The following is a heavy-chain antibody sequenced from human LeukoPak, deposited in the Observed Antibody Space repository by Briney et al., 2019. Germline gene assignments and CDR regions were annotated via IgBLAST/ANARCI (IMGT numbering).Heavy chain of an antibody. Sequence: GGSLRLSCAASGFDFNVYSMNWARQAPGKGLEWVSYITGCSNRIYYADSVKGRFTISRDNGKNSLYLQMNSLRAEDTAVYYCARSIEYGIWFDPWGQGTLVTVSS. V-gene: IGHV3-48*01. CDR3: ARSIEYGIWFDP. CDR1: GFDFNVYS. J-gene: IGHJ5*01. D-gene: IGHD6-6*01. CDR2: ITGCSNRI.